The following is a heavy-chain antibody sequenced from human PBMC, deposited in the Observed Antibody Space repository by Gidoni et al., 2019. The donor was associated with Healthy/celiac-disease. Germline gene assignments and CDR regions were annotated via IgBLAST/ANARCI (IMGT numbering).Heavy chain of an antibody. J-gene: IGHJ6*03. CDR1: GYTFTSSD. CDR3: ARVVPAGPNYYYYYMDV. V-gene: IGHV1-8*01. CDR2: RNPNSGNT. D-gene: IGHD2-2*01. Sequence: QVQLVQSGAEVKKPGASGKVSRKASGYTFTSSDINWVRQATGPGLAWMGWRNPNSGNTGYAQKFQGRVTMTRNTSISTAYMELSSLRSEDTAVYYCARVVPAGPNYYYYYMDVWGKGTTVTVSS.